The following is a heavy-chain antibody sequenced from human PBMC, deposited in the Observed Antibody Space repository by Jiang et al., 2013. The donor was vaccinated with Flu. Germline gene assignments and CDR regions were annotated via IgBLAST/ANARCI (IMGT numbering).Heavy chain of an antibody. CDR2: INPNSGGT. V-gene: IGHV1-2*02. CDR3: AREYPIAAAGTGFADY. Sequence: GLEWMGWINPNSGGTNYAQKFQGRVTMTRDTSISTAYMELSRLRSDDTAVYYCAREYPIAAAGTGFADYWGQGTLVTVSS. D-gene: IGHD6-13*01. J-gene: IGHJ4*02.